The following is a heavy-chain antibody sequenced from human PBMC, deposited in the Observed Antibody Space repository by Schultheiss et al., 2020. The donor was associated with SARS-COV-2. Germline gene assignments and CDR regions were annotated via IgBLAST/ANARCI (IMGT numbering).Heavy chain of an antibody. CDR3: AKDGEASSLDY. CDR1: GFTFSSYW. D-gene: IGHD6-13*01. J-gene: IGHJ4*02. CDR2: ISYDGSNK. V-gene: IGHV3-30*18. Sequence: GGSLRLSCAASGFTFSSYWMSWVRQAPGKGLEWVAVISYDGSNKYYADSVKGRFTISRDNSKNTLYLQMNSLRAEDTAVYYCAKDGEASSLDYWGQGTLVTVSS.